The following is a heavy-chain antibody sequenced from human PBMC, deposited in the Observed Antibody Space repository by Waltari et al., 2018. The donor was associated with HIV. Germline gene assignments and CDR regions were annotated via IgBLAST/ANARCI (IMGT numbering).Heavy chain of an antibody. CDR2: IYSGGSR. D-gene: IGHD1-26*01. V-gene: IGHV3-53*01. Sequence: EVQLVASGGGLIEPGGSLRVSCAASGFTISSNYMSWVRQAPGKGRGWVSFIYSGGSRYYADSVKGRFIISRDNSKNTVSLHMNSLRAEDTAVYYCARDPRSSGYYGMDVWGQGIKVTVSS. CDR1: GFTISSNY. J-gene: IGHJ6*02. CDR3: ARDPRSSGYYGMDV.